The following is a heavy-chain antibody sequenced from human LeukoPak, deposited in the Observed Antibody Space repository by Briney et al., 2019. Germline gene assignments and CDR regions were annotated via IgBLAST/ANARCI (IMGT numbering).Heavy chain of an antibody. D-gene: IGHD3-10*01. J-gene: IGHJ4*02. V-gene: IGHV3-23*01. CDR3: SKDFGRHLGGPGY. Sequence: GGSLRLSCAASGFTFSTYTMAWVRQAPGGGLEWVSGISGNGGSTYYADSVKGRFAISRDNSKSTLYLQMNSLRAEDTVVYYCSKDFGRHLGGPGYWGRGTLVTVSS. CDR2: ISGNGGST. CDR1: GFTFSTYT.